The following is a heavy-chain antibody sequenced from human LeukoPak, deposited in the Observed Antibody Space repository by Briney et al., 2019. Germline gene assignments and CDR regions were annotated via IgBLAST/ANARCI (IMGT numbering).Heavy chain of an antibody. CDR2: IWYDGSNK. V-gene: IGHV3-33*01. Sequence: PGRSLRLSCAASGFTFSSYGMHWVRQAPGKGLEWVAVIWYDGSNKYYADSVKGRFTISRDNSKNTVYLQMNSLRGEDTAVYYCVRDAFGSFGEYNYWGQGALVTVSS. CDR1: GFTFSSYG. J-gene: IGHJ4*02. D-gene: IGHD3-10*01. CDR3: VRDAFGSFGEYNY.